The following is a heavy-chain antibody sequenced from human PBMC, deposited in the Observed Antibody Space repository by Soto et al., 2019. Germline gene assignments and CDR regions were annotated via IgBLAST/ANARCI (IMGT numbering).Heavy chain of an antibody. CDR2: MNPGSGQT. D-gene: IGHD6-13*01. J-gene: IGHJ6*02. CDR1: GYTFINFD. CDR3: ASSPAFSSSWYGIPPDPSHGMDV. Sequence: QVQLVQSGDEVKEPGASVRVSCEASGYTFINFDISWVRQAAGQGLEWLGWMNPGSGQTGYASKFQGRVAMTRDASTGTSHLELSSLTSDDTAVYYCASSPAFSSSWYGIPPDPSHGMDVWGQGTTVTVS. V-gene: IGHV1-8*02.